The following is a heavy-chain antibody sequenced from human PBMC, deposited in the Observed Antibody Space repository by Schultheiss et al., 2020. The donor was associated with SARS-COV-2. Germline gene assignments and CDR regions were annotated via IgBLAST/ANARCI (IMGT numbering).Heavy chain of an antibody. Sequence: SETLSLTCTVSGGSISSYYWSWIRQPPWKGLEWIGYIYYSGSTNYNPSLKSRVTISVDTSKNQFSLKLSSVTAADTAVYYCARDRRYRSTTSAFDIWGQGTMVTVSS. CDR2: IYYSGST. D-gene: IGHD2-2*01. J-gene: IGHJ3*02. V-gene: IGHV4-59*01. CDR1: GGSISSYY. CDR3: ARDRRYRSTTSAFDI.